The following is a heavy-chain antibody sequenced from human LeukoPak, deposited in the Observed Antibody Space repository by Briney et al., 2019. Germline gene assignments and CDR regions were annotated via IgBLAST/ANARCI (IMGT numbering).Heavy chain of an antibody. CDR1: GFTFNDYA. V-gene: IGHV3-9*01. D-gene: IGHD6-13*01. CDR2: ISWDSGSI. CDR3: AKRDTSNWYAGVDY. J-gene: IGHJ4*02. Sequence: GRSLRLSCAASGFTFNDYAMHWVRHAPGKGLEWVSGISWDSGSIGYADSVKGRFTISRDNAKNSLYLQVNSLRAEYTALYYCAKRDTSNWYAGVDYWGQGTLVTVSP.